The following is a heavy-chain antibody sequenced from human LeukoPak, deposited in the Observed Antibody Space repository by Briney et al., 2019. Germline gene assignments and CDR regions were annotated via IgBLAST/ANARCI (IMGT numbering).Heavy chain of an antibody. J-gene: IGHJ4*02. D-gene: IGHD2-15*01. CDR3: AWTYCSGGSVHFDY. CDR2: IFYSGTT. V-gene: IGHV4-59*08. CDR1: GGSLWSYD. Sequence: SETLSPTCTLSGGSLWSYDWSWIRQPPGKGLEWVGYIFYSGTTDSNPSLKSRVTISVDTSKNQLSLKLSSVTAADTAVYYCAWTYCSGGSVHFDYWGQGTLVTVSS.